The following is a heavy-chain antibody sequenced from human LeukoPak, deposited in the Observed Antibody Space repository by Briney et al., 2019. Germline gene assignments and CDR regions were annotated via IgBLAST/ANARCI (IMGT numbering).Heavy chain of an antibody. CDR2: INHSGST. CDR3: AREGSAAAGPYYYYMDV. CDR1: GGSFSGYY. V-gene: IGHV4-34*01. Sequence: SETLSLTCAVYGGSFSGYYWSWIRQPPGKGLEWIGEINHSGSTSYNPSLKSRVTISVDTSKNQFSLKLSSVTAADTAVYYCAREGSAAAGPYYYYMDVWGKGTTVTVSS. D-gene: IGHD6-13*01. J-gene: IGHJ6*03.